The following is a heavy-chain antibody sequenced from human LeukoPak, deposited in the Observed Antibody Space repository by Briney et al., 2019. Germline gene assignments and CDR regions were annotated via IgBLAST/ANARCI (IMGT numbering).Heavy chain of an antibody. CDR3: ARGAVTTGYMDV. J-gene: IGHJ6*03. D-gene: IGHD4-17*01. CDR2: INPNSGGT. Sequence: ASVKVSCKASGYTFTGYYMHWVRQAPGQGLEWMGWINPNSGGTNYAQKFQDRVTMTRDTSISTAYMELSRLRSDDTAVYYCARGAVTTGYMDVWGKGTTVTVSS. V-gene: IGHV1-2*02. CDR1: GYTFTGYY.